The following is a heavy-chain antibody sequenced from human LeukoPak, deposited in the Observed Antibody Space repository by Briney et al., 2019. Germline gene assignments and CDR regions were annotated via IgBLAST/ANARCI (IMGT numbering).Heavy chain of an antibody. V-gene: IGHV3-73*01. Sequence: GGSLRLSCAASGFTFSGSAMHWVRQASGKGLEWVGRIRSKANSYATAYAASVKGRFTISRDDSNNTAYLQMNSLKTEDTAVYYCTRSRYFDWLHEYFQHWGQGTLVTVSS. J-gene: IGHJ1*01. D-gene: IGHD3-9*01. CDR1: GFTFSGSA. CDR2: IRSKANSYAT. CDR3: TRSRYFDWLHEYFQH.